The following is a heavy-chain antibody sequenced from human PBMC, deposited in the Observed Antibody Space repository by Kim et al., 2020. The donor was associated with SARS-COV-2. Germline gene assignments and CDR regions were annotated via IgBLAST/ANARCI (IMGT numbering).Heavy chain of an antibody. J-gene: IGHJ5*02. CDR3: ARLWFGELLPYNWFDP. V-gene: IGHV5-51*01. Sequence: GASLKISCKGSGYRFTSYWIGWVRQMPGKGLEWMGIIYPGDSDTRYSPSFQGQVTISADKSISTAYLQWSSLKASDTAMYYCARLWFGELLPYNWFDPWGQGTLVTVSS. CDR1: GYRFTSYW. D-gene: IGHD3-10*01. CDR2: IYPGDSDT.